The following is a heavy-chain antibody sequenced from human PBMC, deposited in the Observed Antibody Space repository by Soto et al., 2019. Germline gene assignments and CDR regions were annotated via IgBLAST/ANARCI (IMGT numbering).Heavy chain of an antibody. D-gene: IGHD1-7*01. CDR3: ARGLPGTLGYSWFDP. V-gene: IGHV3-23*01. J-gene: IGHJ5*02. Sequence: GGSLRLSCAASGFTFSSSAMSWVRQAPGRGLEWVSAISGSGVTTYYADSVKGRFTISRGNSKDTLYLQMNSLRAEDTAVYYCARGLPGTLGYSWFDPWGHGTLVTVSS. CDR2: ISGSGVTT. CDR1: GFTFSSSA.